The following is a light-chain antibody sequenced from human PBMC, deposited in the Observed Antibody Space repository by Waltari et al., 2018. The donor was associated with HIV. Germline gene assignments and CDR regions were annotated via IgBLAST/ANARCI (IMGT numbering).Light chain of an antibody. J-gene: IGLJ1*01. CDR3: CSCPRSGIRCV. CDR2: EVT. V-gene: IGLV2-23*02. Sequence: QSALTQPASVSGSPGQSITISCTGTSSNVGSDDLVSWYQQHPGAAPKLIIYEVTKRPPWVLNRFSGPKSGTTASLTISGLQAGDGADYYCCSCPRSGIRCVFGTGAKVAVL. CDR1: SSNVGSDDL.